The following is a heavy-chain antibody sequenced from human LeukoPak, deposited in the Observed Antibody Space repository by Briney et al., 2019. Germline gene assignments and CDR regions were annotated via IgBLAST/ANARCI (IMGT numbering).Heavy chain of an antibody. V-gene: IGHV1-8*03. CDR3: ARGGQVPGDDAFDI. J-gene: IGHJ3*02. D-gene: IGHD3-10*01. Sequence: ASVKVSCKASGYTFTSYDTNWVRQATGQGLEWMGWMNPNSGNTGYAHKFQGRVTITRNTSISTAYMELSSLRSEDTAVYYCARGGQVPGDDAFDIWGQGTMVTVSS. CDR2: MNPNSGNT. CDR1: GYTFTSYD.